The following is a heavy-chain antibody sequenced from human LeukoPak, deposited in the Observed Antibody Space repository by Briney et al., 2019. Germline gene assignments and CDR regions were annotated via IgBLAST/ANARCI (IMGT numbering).Heavy chain of an antibody. CDR1: GYTFTSYY. J-gene: IGHJ4*02. D-gene: IGHD2-21*02. Sequence: ASVKVSCKASGYTFTSYYMRWVRQAPGQGPEWMGIINPSGGSTSYAQKFQGRVTMTRDTSTSTVYMELSSLRSEDTAVYYCARGRGIAYCGGDCYSVLDYWGQGTLVTVSS. CDR3: ARGRGIAYCGGDCYSVLDY. V-gene: IGHV1-46*01. CDR2: INPSGGST.